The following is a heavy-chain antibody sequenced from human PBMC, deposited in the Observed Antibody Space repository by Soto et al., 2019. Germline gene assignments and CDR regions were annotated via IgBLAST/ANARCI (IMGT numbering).Heavy chain of an antibody. CDR3: AHSPPRSWTFDY. Sequence: SGPTLVNPTQTLTLTCTFSGFSLSTSGVGVGWIRQPPGKALEWLALISWNDEKRYSPSLKSRLTITKDTSKNQVVLTMTNMDHVHTATYFCAHSPPRSWTFDYWGQGTLVTVSS. CDR1: GFSLSTSGVG. V-gene: IGHV2-5*01. J-gene: IGHJ4*02. CDR2: ISWNDEK. D-gene: IGHD6-13*01.